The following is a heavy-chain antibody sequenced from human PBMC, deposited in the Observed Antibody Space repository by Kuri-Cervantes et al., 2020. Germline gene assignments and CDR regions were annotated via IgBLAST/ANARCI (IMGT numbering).Heavy chain of an antibody. J-gene: IGHJ4*02. CDR2: ISGNDVNT. V-gene: IGHV3-23*01. D-gene: IGHD4-17*01. CDR3: AKAPYDDGDYFWGY. CDR1: GFDFGPTW. Sequence: LSLTCATSGFDFGPTWMSWVRQAPGKGLEWVSAISGNDVNTYYADSVKGRFTISRDNSKNTLSLQMNSLRAEDTAVYYCAKAPYDDGDYFWGYWGQGTLVTVSS.